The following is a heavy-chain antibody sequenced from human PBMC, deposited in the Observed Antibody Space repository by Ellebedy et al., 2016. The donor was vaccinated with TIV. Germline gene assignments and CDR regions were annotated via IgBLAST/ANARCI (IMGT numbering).Heavy chain of an antibody. CDR3: ARHFFPTTKLDY. CDR2: IYYSGST. D-gene: IGHD1-26*01. CDR1: GGSISSYY. Sequence: GSLRLSCTVSGGSISSYYWSWIRQPPGKGLEWIGYIYYSGSTNYNPSLKSRVTISVDTSKNQFSLKLSSVTAADTAVYYCARHFFPTTKLDYWGQGTLVTVSS. V-gene: IGHV4-59*08. J-gene: IGHJ4*02.